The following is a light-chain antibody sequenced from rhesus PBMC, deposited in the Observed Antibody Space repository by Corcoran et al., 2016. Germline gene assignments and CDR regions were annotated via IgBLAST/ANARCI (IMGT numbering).Light chain of an antibody. J-gene: IGKJ4*01. CDR2: KAS. CDR3: PQYNSAALT. Sequence: DIQMTQSPSSLSASVGDRVTITCRASQGISSWLAWYQQKPGEAPKLLFYKASSLKSGVPSRFRGSGSGTDFTRTISSPQPEDFATYYCPQYNSAALTFGGGTKVEIK. V-gene: IGKV1-21*01. CDR1: QGISSW.